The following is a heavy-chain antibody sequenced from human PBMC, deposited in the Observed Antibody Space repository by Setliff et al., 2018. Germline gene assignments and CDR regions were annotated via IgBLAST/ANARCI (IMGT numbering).Heavy chain of an antibody. D-gene: IGHD7-27*01. CDR3: ARVQTGDEVIDY. Sequence: PSETLSLTCTVSGDSISSYYWSWIRQPAGKGLEWIGRIYSSGSTNFNPSLKSRVTMSMDTSKNQFSLKLSSVTAADTAVYYCARVQTGDEVIDYWGQGTLVTVSS. V-gene: IGHV4-4*07. J-gene: IGHJ4*02. CDR2: IYSSGST. CDR1: GDSISSYY.